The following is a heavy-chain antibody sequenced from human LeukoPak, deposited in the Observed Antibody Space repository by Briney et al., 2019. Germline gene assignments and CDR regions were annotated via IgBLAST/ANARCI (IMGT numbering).Heavy chain of an antibody. CDR3: TSQANHYYDSSGYSTDTDAFDI. CDR1: GFTFSGSA. V-gene: IGHV3-73*01. Sequence: PGGSLRLSCAASGFTFSGSAMHWVRQASGKGLEWVGRIRSKANSYATAYAASVKGRFTISRDDSKNTAYLQMNSLKTEDTAVYYCTSQANHYYDSSGYSTDTDAFDIWGQGTMVTVSS. D-gene: IGHD3-22*01. J-gene: IGHJ3*02. CDR2: IRSKANSYAT.